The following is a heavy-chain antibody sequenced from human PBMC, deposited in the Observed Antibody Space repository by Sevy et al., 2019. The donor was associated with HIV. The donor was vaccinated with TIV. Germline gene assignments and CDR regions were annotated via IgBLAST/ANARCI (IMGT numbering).Heavy chain of an antibody. J-gene: IGHJ6*02. CDR1: GYSISSGYY. CDR3: ARVYYDFWSGYYDYYYYYGMDV. D-gene: IGHD3-3*01. V-gene: IGHV4-38-2*01. Sequence: SETLSLTCAVSGYSISSGYYWGWIRQPPGKGLEWIGSIYHSGSTYYNASLKSRVTISVDTSKNQFSLKLSSVTAADTAVYYCARVYYDFWSGYYDYYYYYGMDVWGQGTTVTVSS. CDR2: IYHSGST.